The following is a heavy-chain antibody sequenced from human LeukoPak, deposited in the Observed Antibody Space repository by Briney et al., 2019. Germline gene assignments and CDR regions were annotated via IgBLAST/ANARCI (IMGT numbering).Heavy chain of an antibody. V-gene: IGHV4-39*01. CDR2: IYSGGTT. Sequence: SETLSLTCAVSGGSISSDSYYWGWIRQPPGKGLEWIGSIYSGGTTYYNPSLKSRVTIFVDTSKNQFSLKLTSVTAADAAAYYCARHSRNCSGGYCYLYYWGQGTLVTVSS. J-gene: IGHJ4*02. CDR3: ARHSRNCSGGYCYLYY. D-gene: IGHD2-15*01. CDR1: GGSISSDSYY.